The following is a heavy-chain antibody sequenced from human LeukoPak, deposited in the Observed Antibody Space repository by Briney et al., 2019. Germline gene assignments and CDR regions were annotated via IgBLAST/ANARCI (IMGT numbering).Heavy chain of an antibody. D-gene: IGHD3-22*01. CDR3: ARVRNYDSSGYYSFALAY. CDR1: GFTFSSYA. Sequence: GGSLRLSCAASGFTFSSYAMHWVRQAPGKGLEWVAVISYDGSNKFYADSVKGRFTITRDNSKNTLYLQMNSLRAEDTAVYSCARVRNYDSSGYYSFALAYWGQGTLVTVSS. V-gene: IGHV3-30*04. J-gene: IGHJ4*02. CDR2: ISYDGSNK.